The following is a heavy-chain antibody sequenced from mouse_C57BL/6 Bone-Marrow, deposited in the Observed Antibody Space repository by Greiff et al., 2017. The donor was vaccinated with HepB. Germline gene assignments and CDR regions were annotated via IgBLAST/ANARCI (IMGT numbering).Heavy chain of an antibody. V-gene: IGHV15-2*01. CDR1: ASEVFPIAY. J-gene: IGHJ1*03. CDR2: ILPSIGRT. CDR3: ARGTTVVARYFDV. D-gene: IGHD1-1*01. Sequence: SGSELRRPGSSVKLSCKDFASEVFPIAYMSWVRQKPGHGFEWIGGILPSIGRTIYGEKFEDKATLDADTLSNTAYLELNSLTSEDSAIYYCARGTTVVARYFDVWGTGTTVTVSS.